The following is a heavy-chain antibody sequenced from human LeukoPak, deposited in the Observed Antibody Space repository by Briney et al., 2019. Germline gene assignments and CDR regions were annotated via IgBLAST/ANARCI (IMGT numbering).Heavy chain of an antibody. CDR2: IYYIETT. Sequence: PSQTLSLTCTVSGGSIPSGDYYWSWIRQPPGKGLEWIGYIYYIETTYYNPSLTSRVTISVDTSKNQFSLKLSSVTAADTAVYYCARYHGSGDTDYWGQGTLVTVSS. CDR3: ARYHGSGDTDY. D-gene: IGHD3-10*01. V-gene: IGHV4-30-4*08. CDR1: GGSIPSGDYY. J-gene: IGHJ4*02.